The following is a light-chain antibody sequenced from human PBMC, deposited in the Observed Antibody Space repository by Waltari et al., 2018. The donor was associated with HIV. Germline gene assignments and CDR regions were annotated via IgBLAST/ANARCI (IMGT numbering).Light chain of an antibody. Sequence: DIQMTQSPSSLSASVGDRVTITCRASQSISSYLNWYQQKPGKAPKLLIYAASRWQSGVPSRFSGSGFGTDFTLTISSRQPEDFATYYCQQSNSSPFTFGPGTKVDIK. CDR1: QSISSY. V-gene: IGKV1-39*01. J-gene: IGKJ3*01. CDR2: AAS. CDR3: QQSNSSPFT.